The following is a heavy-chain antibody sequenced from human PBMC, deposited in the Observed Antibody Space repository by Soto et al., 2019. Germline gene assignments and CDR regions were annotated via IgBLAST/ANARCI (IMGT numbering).Heavy chain of an antibody. Sequence: SQTLSLTCSVSGGSISGSYWSWILQSPGKGLEWLGYVYYTASTNYSPSLRSRVSISVDTSKNEFSLRLSSVTAADTAVYFCARSVAVPGAHIDYWGQGTQVTVSS. J-gene: IGHJ4*02. CDR3: ARSVAVPGAHIDY. V-gene: IGHV4-59*01. CDR1: GGSISGSY. D-gene: IGHD6-19*01. CDR2: VYYTAST.